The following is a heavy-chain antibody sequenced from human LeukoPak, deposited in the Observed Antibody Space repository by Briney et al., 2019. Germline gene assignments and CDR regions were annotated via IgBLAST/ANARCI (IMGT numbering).Heavy chain of an antibody. Sequence: SETLSLTCTVSGGSISGYFWSWIRQPPGKGLEWIGYIHYSGSTNYNPSLNSRVTISVDTSKSQFSLRLSSVTAADTAVYYCARGRTYDYVWGSYRYTGSPFDYWGQGTLVTVSS. J-gene: IGHJ4*02. D-gene: IGHD3-16*02. CDR2: IHYSGST. CDR1: GGSISGYF. V-gene: IGHV4-59*12. CDR3: ARGRTYDYVWGSYRYTGSPFDY.